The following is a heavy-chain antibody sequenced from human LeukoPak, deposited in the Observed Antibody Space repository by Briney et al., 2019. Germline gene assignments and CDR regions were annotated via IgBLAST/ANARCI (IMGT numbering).Heavy chain of an antibody. Sequence: GGSLRLSCAASGFTFSSYGMTWVRQAPGKGLEWVSAISGSGGSTYYADSVKGRFTISRDNSKNTLYLQMNSLRAEDTAVYYCAKELRGNSAFDYWGQGTLVTVSS. J-gene: IGHJ4*02. CDR2: ISGSGGST. CDR1: GFTFSSYG. CDR3: AKELRGNSAFDY. D-gene: IGHD4-23*01. V-gene: IGHV3-23*01.